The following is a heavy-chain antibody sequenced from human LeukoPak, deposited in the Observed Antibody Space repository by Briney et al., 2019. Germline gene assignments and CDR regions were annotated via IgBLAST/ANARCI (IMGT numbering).Heavy chain of an antibody. J-gene: IGHJ4*02. D-gene: IGHD3-22*01. CDR3: AREGTYSNGPDY. CDR2: INSDGTST. V-gene: IGHV3-74*01. CDR1: GFTFSSYS. Sequence: PGGSLRLSCAASGFTFSSYSLNWVRQAPGKGLVWVSRINSDGTSTTYADSVKGRFTISRDNAKNTLYLQMNSLRVEDTAVFHCAREGTYSNGPDYWGQGTLVTVSS.